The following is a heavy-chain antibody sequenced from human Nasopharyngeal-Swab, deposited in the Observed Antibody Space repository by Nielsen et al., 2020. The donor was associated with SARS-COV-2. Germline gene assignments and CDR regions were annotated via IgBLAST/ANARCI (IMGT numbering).Heavy chain of an antibody. J-gene: IGHJ5*01. V-gene: IGHV3-21*06. CDR3: VRGSYGHYDS. D-gene: IGHD4-17*01. Sequence: GESLKISCAASGFTFSSYIMNWVRQAPGKGLEWVSSISPTSDYIYYAESVKGRFTISRDNAKNSLFLQMNSLRAEETAIYYCVRGSYGHYDSWGQGALITVSS. CDR1: GFTFSSYI. CDR2: ISPTSDYI.